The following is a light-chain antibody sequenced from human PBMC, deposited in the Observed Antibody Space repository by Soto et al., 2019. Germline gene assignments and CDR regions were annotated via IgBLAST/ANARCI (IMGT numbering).Light chain of an antibody. V-gene: IGLV1-40*01. CDR3: QSYDPTLRTSL. CDR1: SSNIGAGHA. Sequence: QSVLTQSPSVSAAPGQKVTISCSGSSSNIGAGHAVHWYQQLPGTAPKLLIHSNNNRPSGVPDRFSGSKSGTSASLAIAGLQADDEADYYCQSYDPTLRTSLFGGGTQLTVL. J-gene: IGLJ2*01. CDR2: SNN.